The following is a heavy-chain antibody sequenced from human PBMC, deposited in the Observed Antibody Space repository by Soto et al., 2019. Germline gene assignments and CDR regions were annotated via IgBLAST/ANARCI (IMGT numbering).Heavy chain of an antibody. V-gene: IGHV1-69*13. CDR1: GGTFSSYA. CDR3: ARPAGYFSGCSCYRGDAFDI. J-gene: IGHJ3*02. Sequence: SLQVSCKASGGTFSSYAISWVRQAPGQGLEWMGGIIPIFGTANYAQKFQGRVTITADESTSTAYMELSSLRSEDTAVYYCARPAGYFSGCSCYRGDAFDIWGQGTMVTV. CDR2: IIPIFGTA. D-gene: IGHD2-15*01.